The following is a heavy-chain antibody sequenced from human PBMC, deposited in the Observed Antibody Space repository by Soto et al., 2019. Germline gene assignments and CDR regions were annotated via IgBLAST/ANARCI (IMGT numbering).Heavy chain of an antibody. CDR1: GFTFSGSA. Sequence: EVQLVESGGGLVQPGGSLKLSCAASGFTFSGSAMHWVRQASGKGLEWVGRIRSKANSYATAYAASVKGRFTISRDDSKNTAYLQMNSLKTEDTAVYCCTRLGGGAIEDYWGQGTLVTVSS. V-gene: IGHV3-73*01. CDR2: IRSKANSYAT. J-gene: IGHJ4*02. CDR3: TRLGGGAIEDY. D-gene: IGHD3-16*01.